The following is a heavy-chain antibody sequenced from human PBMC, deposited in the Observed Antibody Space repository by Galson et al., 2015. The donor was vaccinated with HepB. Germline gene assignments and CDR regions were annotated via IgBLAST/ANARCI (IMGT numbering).Heavy chain of an antibody. V-gene: IGHV3-23*01. D-gene: IGHD3-9*01. J-gene: IGHJ5*02. CDR1: GFIFSAFD. CDR2: IHTSGDRT. Sequence: SLRLSCAASGFIFSAFDMNWVHQAPGKGPEWVSNIHTSGDRTYYADSVEGRFTISRDNSKNTLYLQMNSLRAEDTAIYYCAKDFNWPEGSWGQGTLVTVPS. CDR3: AKDFNWPEGS.